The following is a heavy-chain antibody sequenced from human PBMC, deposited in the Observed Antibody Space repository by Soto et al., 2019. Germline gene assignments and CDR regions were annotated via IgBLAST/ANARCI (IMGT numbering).Heavy chain of an antibody. Sequence: GGSLRLSCAASWFTFSGSAMHWVRQASGKGLEWVGRIRSKANSYATAYAASVKGRFTISRDDSKNTAYLQMNSLKTEDTAVYYCTSERPLYCSGGSRYSDAFDIWGQGTMVTVSS. V-gene: IGHV3-73*01. D-gene: IGHD2-15*01. J-gene: IGHJ3*02. CDR3: TSERPLYCSGGSRYSDAFDI. CDR2: IRSKANSYAT. CDR1: WFTFSGSA.